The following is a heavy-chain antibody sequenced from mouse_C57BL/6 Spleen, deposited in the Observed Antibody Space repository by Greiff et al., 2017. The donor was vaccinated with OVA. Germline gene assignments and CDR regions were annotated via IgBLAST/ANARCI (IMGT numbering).Heavy chain of an antibody. CDR3: ARDWGITTVVARAMDY. Sequence: EVQLQQSGPGLVKPSQSLSLTCSVTGYSITSGYYWNWIRQFPGNKLEWMGYISYDGSNNYNPSLKNRISITRDTSKNQFFLKLNSVTTEDTATYYCARDWGITTVVARAMDYWGQGTSVTVSS. D-gene: IGHD1-1*01. V-gene: IGHV3-6*01. CDR1: GYSITSGYY. J-gene: IGHJ4*01. CDR2: ISYDGSN.